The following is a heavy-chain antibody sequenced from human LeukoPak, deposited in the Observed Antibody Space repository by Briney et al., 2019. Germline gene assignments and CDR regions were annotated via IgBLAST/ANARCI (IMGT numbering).Heavy chain of an antibody. J-gene: IGHJ4*02. CDR3: ATIAATGYYFDY. V-gene: IGHV4-38-2*01. Sequence: SETLSLTXAVSGYSISSGYYWGWIRQPPGKGLEWIGSIYHSGSTYYNPSLKSRVTISVDTSKNQFSLKLSSVTAADTAVYYCATIAATGYYFDYWGQGTLVTVSS. CDR2: IYHSGST. D-gene: IGHD2-15*01. CDR1: GYSISSGYY.